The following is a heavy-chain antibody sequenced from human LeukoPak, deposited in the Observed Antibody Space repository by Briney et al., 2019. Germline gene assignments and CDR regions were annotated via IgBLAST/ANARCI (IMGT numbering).Heavy chain of an antibody. D-gene: IGHD1-26*01. CDR3: ASTAGATLNQEYYFDY. CDR2: IIPIFGTA. J-gene: IGHJ4*02. V-gene: IGHV1-69*13. Sequence: SVKVSCKASGGTFSSYAISWVRQAPGQGLEWMGGIIPIFGTANYAQKFQGRVTITADESTSTAYMELSSLRSEDTAVYYCASTAGATLNQEYYFDYWGQGTLVTVSP. CDR1: GGTFSSYA.